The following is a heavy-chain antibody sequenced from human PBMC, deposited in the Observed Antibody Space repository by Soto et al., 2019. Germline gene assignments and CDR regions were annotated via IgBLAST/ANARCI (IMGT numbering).Heavy chain of an antibody. Sequence: EVQLSESGGDLRQPGGSLRLSCAAYGFPFTNYAMTWIRQTPGKGLEWVSGISASGGLKYYADSVRGRFTVSRDNSKNILYLQMDNLRDEDTALYYCAREVGAPSGWLDPWGQGTQVTVSS. CDR2: ISASGGLK. J-gene: IGHJ5*02. D-gene: IGHD1-26*01. CDR1: GFPFTNYA. V-gene: IGHV3-23*01. CDR3: AREVGAPSGWLDP.